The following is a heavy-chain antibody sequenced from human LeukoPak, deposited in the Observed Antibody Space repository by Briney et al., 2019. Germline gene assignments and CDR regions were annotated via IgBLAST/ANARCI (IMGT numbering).Heavy chain of an antibody. CDR2: IYYSGST. Sequence: SETLSLTCTVSGGSISSSSYYWGWIRQPPGKGLEWIGSIYYSGSTYYNPSLKSRVTISVDTSKNQFSLKLSSVTAADTAVYYCARRIAVAGIGAFDIWGQGTMVTVSS. CDR3: ARRIAVAGIGAFDI. CDR1: GGSISSSSYY. V-gene: IGHV4-39*01. D-gene: IGHD6-19*01. J-gene: IGHJ3*02.